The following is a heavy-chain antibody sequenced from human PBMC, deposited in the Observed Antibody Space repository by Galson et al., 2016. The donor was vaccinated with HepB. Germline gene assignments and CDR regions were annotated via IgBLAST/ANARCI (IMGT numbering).Heavy chain of an antibody. CDR1: GASVSSNSFY. CDR2: IYYSGRT. J-gene: IGHJ4*02. V-gene: IGHV4-39*01. Sequence: ETLSLTCSVSGASVSSNSFYWAWIRQPPGKGLEWIGSIYYSGRTYNNPSPKSRVTMSVDTSKNYFSLKLTAVTAADTAVYYCARQTITAAGDYWGQGTLVTVSS. CDR3: ARQTITAAGDY. D-gene: IGHD6-13*01.